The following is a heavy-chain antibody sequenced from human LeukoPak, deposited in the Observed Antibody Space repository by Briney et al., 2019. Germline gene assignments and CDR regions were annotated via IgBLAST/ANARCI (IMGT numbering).Heavy chain of an antibody. D-gene: IGHD5-24*01. J-gene: IGHJ5*02. CDR2: IYYSGST. CDR3: ARGSRDGYNQKSNWFDP. Sequence: SETLSLTCTVSGGSISSSSYYWGWIRQPPGKGLEWIGSIYYSGSTYDNPSLKSRVTISVDTSKDQFSLKVSSVTAADTAVYYCARGSRDGYNQKSNWFDPWGQGTLVTVSS. V-gene: IGHV4-39*07. CDR1: GGSISSSSYY.